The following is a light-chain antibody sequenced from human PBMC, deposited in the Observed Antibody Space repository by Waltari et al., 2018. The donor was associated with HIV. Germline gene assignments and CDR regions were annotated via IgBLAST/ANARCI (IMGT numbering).Light chain of an antibody. CDR3: QQYYSTPWT. CDR1: QSVLYSSNNKNY. Sequence: DIVLTQSPDSLVVSLGERVTINCKSSQSVLYSSNNKNYLAWYQQKPGQPPKLLIYWASTRESGVPDRFSGSGSGTDFTLTISSLQAEDVAVYYCQQYYSTPWTFGQGP. J-gene: IGKJ1*01. V-gene: IGKV4-1*01. CDR2: WAS.